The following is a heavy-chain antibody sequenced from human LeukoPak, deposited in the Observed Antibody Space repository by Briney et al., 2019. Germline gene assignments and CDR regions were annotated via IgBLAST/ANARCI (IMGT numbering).Heavy chain of an antibody. J-gene: IGHJ4*02. CDR3: VQGESGIDY. CDR2: IHIGGST. D-gene: IGHD1-26*01. V-gene: IGHV4-39*01. CDR1: GGSISSSAYH. Sequence: PSETLSLTCTVSGGSISSSAYHWGWVRHPPGKGLEWIGSIHIGGSTYYNPSFKSRVTISVDTSKNQFSLKLSSVTAADTAVYYCVQGESGIDYWGQGTLVTVSS.